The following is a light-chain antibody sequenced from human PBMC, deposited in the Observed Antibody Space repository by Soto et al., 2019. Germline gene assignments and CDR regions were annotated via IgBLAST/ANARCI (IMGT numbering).Light chain of an antibody. CDR3: QTWGTGIRV. CDR1: SGHSSYA. CDR2: LNSDGSH. V-gene: IGLV4-69*01. J-gene: IGLJ3*02. Sequence: QPVLTQSPSASASLGASVKLTCTLSSGHSSYAIAWHQQQPEKSPRYLMKLNSDGSHSKGDGIPDRFSGSSSGAERYLTISSLQSEDGADYYCQTWGTGIRVFGGGTKLTVL.